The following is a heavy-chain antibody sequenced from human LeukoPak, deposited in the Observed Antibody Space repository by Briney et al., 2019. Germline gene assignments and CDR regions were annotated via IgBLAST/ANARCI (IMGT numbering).Heavy chain of an antibody. V-gene: IGHV3-23*01. Sequence: PGGSLRLSCAASGFTFSSYGMSWVRQAPGKGLEWVSAISGSGGSTYYADSVKGRFTISRDNSKNTLYLQMNSLRADDTAVYYCAKTFEYSSSAFDYWGQGTLVTVSS. CDR1: GFTFSSYG. D-gene: IGHD6-6*01. CDR2: ISGSGGST. CDR3: AKTFEYSSSAFDY. J-gene: IGHJ4*02.